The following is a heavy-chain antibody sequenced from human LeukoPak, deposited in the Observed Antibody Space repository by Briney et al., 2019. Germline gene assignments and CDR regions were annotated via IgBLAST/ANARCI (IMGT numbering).Heavy chain of an antibody. CDR3: ARDACSSTSCYSFPGPRRVYYYMDV. CDR2: INPSGGST. J-gene: IGHJ6*03. CDR1: GYTFTSYY. Sequence: ASVKVSCKASGYTFTSYYMHWVRQAPGQGLEWMGIINPSGGSTSYAQKFQGRVTMTRDTSTSTVYMELSSLRSEDTAVYYCARDACSSTSCYSFPGPRRVYYYMDVWGKGTTVTVSS. V-gene: IGHV1-46*01. D-gene: IGHD2-2*01.